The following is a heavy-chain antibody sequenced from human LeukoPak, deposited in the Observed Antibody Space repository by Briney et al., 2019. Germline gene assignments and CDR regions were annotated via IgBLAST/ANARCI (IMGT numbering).Heavy chain of an antibody. CDR1: GFTFSSYA. J-gene: IGHJ4*02. CDR2: IYSGGTT. D-gene: IGHD1-26*01. CDR3: ARERSGSYYFDY. Sequence: GGSLRLSCGASGFTFSSYALSWVRQAPGKGLEWVSVIYSGGTTYYADSVKGRFTISRDNSKNTLYLQMNSLRAEDTAVYYCARERSGSYYFDYWGQGTLVTVSS. V-gene: IGHV3-53*01.